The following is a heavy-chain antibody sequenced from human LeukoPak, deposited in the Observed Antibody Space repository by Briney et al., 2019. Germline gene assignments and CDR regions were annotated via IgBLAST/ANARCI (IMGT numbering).Heavy chain of an antibody. J-gene: IGHJ5*02. Sequence: SETLSLTCAVYGGSFSGYYWSWIRQPPGKGLEWIGEINHSGSTNYNPSLKSRVTISVDTSKNQFSLKLSSVTAADTAVYYCARHIRITIFGVVTKTEGFDPRGQGTLVTVSS. CDR2: INHSGST. CDR3: ARHIRITIFGVVTKTEGFDP. V-gene: IGHV4-34*01. D-gene: IGHD3-3*01. CDR1: GGSFSGYY.